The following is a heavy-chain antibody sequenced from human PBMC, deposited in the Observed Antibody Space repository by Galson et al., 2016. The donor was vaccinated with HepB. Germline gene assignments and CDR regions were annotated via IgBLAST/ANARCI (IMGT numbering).Heavy chain of an antibody. V-gene: IGHV4-4*07. CDR1: GGAISRYS. J-gene: IGHJ6*03. Sequence: SETLSLTCTVSGGAISRYSWAWIRQPAGKGLEWIGRISPTSSTNDNPSLQSRITMSIDTSKNQFTLNLRSVTAADTAVYYCARDRGSYPDFGDDYYMDVWGTGTTVTVS. D-gene: IGHD3/OR15-3a*01. CDR2: ISPTSST. CDR3: ARDRGSYPDFGDDYYMDV.